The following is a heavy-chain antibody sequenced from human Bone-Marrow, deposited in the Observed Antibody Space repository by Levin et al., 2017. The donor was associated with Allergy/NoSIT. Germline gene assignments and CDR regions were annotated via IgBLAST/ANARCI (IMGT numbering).Heavy chain of an antibody. D-gene: IGHD6-19*01. CDR3: AGDHGDQWPDEFDS. J-gene: IGHJ4*02. V-gene: IGHV1-18*01. CDR2: ISAYSGET. Sequence: GESLKISCKASGYTFTTYGISWVRQAPGQGLEWMGWISAYSGETNYAQKLQGRVTMTRDTSTSTAYMELRSLTSDDTAVYYCAGDHGDQWPDEFDSWGQGTLVTVSS. CDR1: GYTFTTYG.